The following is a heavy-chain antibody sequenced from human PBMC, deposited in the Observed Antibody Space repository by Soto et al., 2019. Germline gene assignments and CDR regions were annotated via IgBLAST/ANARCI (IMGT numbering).Heavy chain of an antibody. D-gene: IGHD3-10*01. CDR1: GFTFSGSA. J-gene: IGHJ6*02. CDR2: IRSKANSYAT. CDR3: TRRPRVRGVIPLGMDV. V-gene: IGHV3-73*01. Sequence: GGSLRLSCAASGFTFSGSAMHWVRQASGKGLEWVGRIRSKANSYATAYAASVKGRFTISRDDSKNTAYLQMNSLKTEDTAVYYCTRRPRVRGVIPLGMDVWGQGTTVTVSS.